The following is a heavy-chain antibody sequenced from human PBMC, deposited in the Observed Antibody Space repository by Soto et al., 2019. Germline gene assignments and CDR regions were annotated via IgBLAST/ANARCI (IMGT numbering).Heavy chain of an antibody. J-gene: IGHJ6*03. CDR3: ARAIAARPWDYYYYYYMDV. CDR1: GYTFTSYD. Sequence: GASVKVSCKASGYTFTSYDINWVRQATGQGLEWMGWMNPNSGNTGYAQKFQGRVTMTRNTSISTAYMELSSLRSEDTAVYYCARAIAARPWDYYYYYYMDVWGKGTTVTVSS. V-gene: IGHV1-8*01. D-gene: IGHD6-6*01. CDR2: MNPNSGNT.